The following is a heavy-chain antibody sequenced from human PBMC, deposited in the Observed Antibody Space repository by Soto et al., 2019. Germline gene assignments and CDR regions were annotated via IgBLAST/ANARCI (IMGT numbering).Heavy chain of an antibody. D-gene: IGHD5-18*01. CDR2: IWYDGIRK. Sequence: QVQLVESGGGVIQPGRSLRLSREVSGFSLSGYGIHWVRQAPGKGLEWVAVIWYDGIRKNYADSVRGRFTVYRDSSKDMVCLQMDRLKVEDTALYYCARDVDTPSHFNRFDPWGQGVMVSVSS. V-gene: IGHV3-33*01. J-gene: IGHJ5*02. CDR3: ARDVDTPSHFNRFDP. CDR1: GFSLSGYG.